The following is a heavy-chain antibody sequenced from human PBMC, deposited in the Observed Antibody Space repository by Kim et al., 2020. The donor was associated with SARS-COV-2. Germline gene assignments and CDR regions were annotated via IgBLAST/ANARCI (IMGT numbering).Heavy chain of an antibody. Sequence: GGSLRLSCAASGFTFSSYSMNWVRQAPGKGLEWVSSISSSSSYIYYADSVKGRFTISRDNAKNSLYLQMNSLRAEDTAVYYCARARVAAHRYFDYWGQGTLVTVSS. CDR2: ISSSSSYI. D-gene: IGHD6-13*01. J-gene: IGHJ4*02. V-gene: IGHV3-21*01. CDR1: GFTFSSYS. CDR3: ARARVAAHRYFDY.